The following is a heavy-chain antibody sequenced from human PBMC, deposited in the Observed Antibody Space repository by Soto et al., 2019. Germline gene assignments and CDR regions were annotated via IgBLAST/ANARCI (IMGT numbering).Heavy chain of an antibody. J-gene: IGHJ4*02. Sequence: GGSLRLSCAASGFTFSSYAMHWVRQAPGKGLEWVAVISYDGSNKYYADSVKGRFTISRDNSKNTLYLQMNSLRAEDTAVYYCARSEGYYGAPFDYWGQGTLVTVSS. CDR3: ARSEGYYGAPFDY. D-gene: IGHD4-17*01. V-gene: IGHV3-30-3*01. CDR1: GFTFSSYA. CDR2: ISYDGSNK.